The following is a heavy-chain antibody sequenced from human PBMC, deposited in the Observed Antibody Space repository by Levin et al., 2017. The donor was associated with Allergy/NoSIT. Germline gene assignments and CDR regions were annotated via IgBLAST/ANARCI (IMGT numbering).Heavy chain of an antibody. J-gene: IGHJ4*02. V-gene: IGHV1-18*01. CDR1: GYTFTSYG. D-gene: IGHD5-24*01. CDR3: ARQRWLQWHAGY. CDR2: ISAYNGNT. Sequence: ASVKVSCKASGYTFTSYGISWVRQAPGQGLEWMGWISAYNGNTNYAQKLQGRVTLTTDTSTSTAYMELRSLRSDDTAVYYCARQRWLQWHAGYWGQGTLVTVSS.